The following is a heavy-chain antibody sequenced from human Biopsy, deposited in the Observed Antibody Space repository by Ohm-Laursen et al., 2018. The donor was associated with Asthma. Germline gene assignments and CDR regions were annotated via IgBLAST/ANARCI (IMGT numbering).Heavy chain of an antibody. CDR3: SRNKIDDGIYFDD. D-gene: IGHD4-23*01. V-gene: IGHV4-59*07. CDR2: VSYSFEYSGST. Sequence: SDTLSLTCSVSGGSISGYYWSWIRQAPGKGLEWIGYVSYSFEYSGSTNYNPSLKSRVTISVDKSKNQFPLTLSSVTAADTAIYYCSRNKIDDGIYFDDWGLGTLVTVSS. J-gene: IGHJ4*02. CDR1: GGSISGYY.